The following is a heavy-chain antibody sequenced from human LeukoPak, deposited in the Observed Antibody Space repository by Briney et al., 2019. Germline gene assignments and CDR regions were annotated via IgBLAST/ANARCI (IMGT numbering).Heavy chain of an antibody. CDR3: ARGYGYYSSTSCYYYYYYMDV. D-gene: IGHD2-2*01. CDR2: IKQDGSEK. CDR1: GFTLSSYW. V-gene: IGHV3-7*01. J-gene: IGHJ6*03. Sequence: GGSLRLSCAASGFTLSSYWMSWVRQAPGKGLEWVANIKQDGSEKYYVDSVKGRFTISRDNAKNSLYLQMNSLRTEDTAVYYCARGYGYYSSTSCYYYYYYMDVWGKGTSVTVSS.